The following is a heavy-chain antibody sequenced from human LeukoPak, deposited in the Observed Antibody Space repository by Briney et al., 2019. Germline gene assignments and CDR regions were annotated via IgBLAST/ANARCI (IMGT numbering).Heavy chain of an antibody. CDR1: GFTFSSYE. D-gene: IGHD2-15*01. CDR3: ARDASWHDY. J-gene: IGHJ4*02. CDR2: ISSSGSTI. Sequence: GGSLRLSCAASGFTFSSYEMNWVRQAPGKGLEWVSYISSSGSTIYCADSLEGRFTISRDNAKNSLYLQMNSLRAEDTAVYYCARDASWHDYWGQGTLVTVSS. V-gene: IGHV3-48*03.